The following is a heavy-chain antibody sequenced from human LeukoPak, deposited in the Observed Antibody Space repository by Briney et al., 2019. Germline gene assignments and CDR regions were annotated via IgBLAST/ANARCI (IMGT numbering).Heavy chain of an antibody. CDR1: GFTLSSYA. CDR2: ISVSGNT. CDR3: AKAPVTTCSGAYCYPFGY. J-gene: IGHJ4*02. Sequence: GSLRLSCAASGFTLSSYAMSWVRQGPGKGLEWVSAISVSGNTYHADSVKGRFTISRDSSKNTLYLQMNSLRAEDAAVYYCAKAPVTTCSGAYCYPFGYWGQGTLVTVSS. V-gene: IGHV3-23*01. D-gene: IGHD2-15*01.